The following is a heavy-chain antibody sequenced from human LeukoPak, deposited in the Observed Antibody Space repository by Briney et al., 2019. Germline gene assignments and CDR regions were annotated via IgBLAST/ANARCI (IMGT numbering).Heavy chain of an antibody. V-gene: IGHV3-23*01. Sequence: GGSLRLSCAASGFTFSSHAMTWVRQAPGKGLEWVSAISVSAGRTYYADSVKGRFTISRDNSKNTLYLQMNSLRAEAPAVYFCAKPLATDFDLWGQGTLVTVSS. CDR3: AKPLATDFDL. CDR2: ISVSAGRT. J-gene: IGHJ4*02. CDR1: GFTFSSHA.